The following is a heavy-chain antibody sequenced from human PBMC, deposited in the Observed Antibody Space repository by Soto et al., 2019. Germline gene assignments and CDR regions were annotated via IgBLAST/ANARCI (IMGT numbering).Heavy chain of an antibody. CDR2: IYNTGTT. CDR1: XXXXXXXXXX. J-gene: IGHJ6*02. CDR3: ASXXXXXXXXXXXXXXXXXV. Sequence: QVXLQESXPGRVXXSEXLSLTXTVSXXXXXXXXXXXXXIXXXPXXGLEXXGYIYNTGTTKYNATIKSRVTISVDTSKNQFSLRLNSVTAAXXXVXXXASXXXXXXXXXXXXXXXXXVWGPGTTVTVSS. V-gene: IGHV4-61*01.